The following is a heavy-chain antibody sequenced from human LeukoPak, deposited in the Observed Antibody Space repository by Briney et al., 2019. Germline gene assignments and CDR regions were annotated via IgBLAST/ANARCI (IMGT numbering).Heavy chain of an antibody. CDR1: GFTFSGSA. J-gene: IGHJ4*02. V-gene: IGHV3-30*04. Sequence: PGGSLRLSCAASGFTFSGSAMHWVRQAPGKGLEWVAVISYDGSNKYYADSVKGRFTISRDNSKNTLYLQMNSLRAEDTAVYYCATVMRGDYWGQGTLVTVSS. CDR3: ATVMRGDY. D-gene: IGHD2-21*01. CDR2: ISYDGSNK.